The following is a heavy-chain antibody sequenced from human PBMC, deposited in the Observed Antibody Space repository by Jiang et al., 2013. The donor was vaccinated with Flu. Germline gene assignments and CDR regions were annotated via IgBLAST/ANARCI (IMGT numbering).Heavy chain of an antibody. D-gene: IGHD6-19*01. J-gene: IGHJ4*02. CDR3: AIVISTGYSSGWYLGY. CDR1: GYSFTSYW. V-gene: IGHV5-10-1*01. CDR2: IDPSDSYT. Sequence: GAEVKKPGESLRISCKGSGYSFTSYWISWVRQMPGKGLEWMGRIDPSDSYTNYSPSFQGHVTISADKSISTAYLQWSSLKASDTAMYYCAIVISTGYSSGWYLGYWGQGTRVTVSS.